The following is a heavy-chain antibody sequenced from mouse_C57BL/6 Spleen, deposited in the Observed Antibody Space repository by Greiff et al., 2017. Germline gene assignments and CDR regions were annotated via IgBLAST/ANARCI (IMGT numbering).Heavy chain of an antibody. CDR2: INPNTGGT. D-gene: IGHD2-2*01. J-gene: IGHJ1*03. CDR3: AKTGGLHWYFDV. Sequence: EVQLQQSGPELVKPGASVKIPCKASGYTFTDYNMDWVKQSHGKSLEWIGDINPNTGGTTYNHKFKGKGTLTVDKSSSTAYMELRILTSEDTAVYYGAKTGGLHWYFDVWGTGTTVTVSS. V-gene: IGHV1-18*01. CDR1: GYTFTDYN.